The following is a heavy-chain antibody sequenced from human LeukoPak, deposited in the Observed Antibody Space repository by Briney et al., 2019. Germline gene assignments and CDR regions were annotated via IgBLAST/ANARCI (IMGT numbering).Heavy chain of an antibody. CDR1: GFTFSSYW. CDR3: AKGARITMVRALFDY. J-gene: IGHJ4*02. D-gene: IGHD3-10*01. V-gene: IGHV3-7*01. Sequence: PGGSLRLSCAASGFTFSSYWMSWVRQAPGKGLEWVANIKQDGSEKYYVDSVKGRFTISRDNAKNSLYLQMNSLRAEDTAVYYCAKGARITMVRALFDYWGQGTLVTVSS. CDR2: IKQDGSEK.